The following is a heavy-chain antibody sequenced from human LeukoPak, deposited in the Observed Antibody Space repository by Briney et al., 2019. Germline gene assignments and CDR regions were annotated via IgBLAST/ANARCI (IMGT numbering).Heavy chain of an antibody. CDR2: IYYSGCT. CDR1: GGSISSSSYY. J-gene: IGHJ4*02. Sequence: SSETLSLTCTVSGGSISSSSYYWGWIRQPPGKGLEWIGSIYYSGCTYYNPSLKSRVTISVDTSKNQFSLKLSSVTAADTAVYYCARGAVPAAIVLYFDYWGQGTLVTVSS. D-gene: IGHD2-2*01. CDR3: ARGAVPAAIVLYFDY. V-gene: IGHV4-39*01.